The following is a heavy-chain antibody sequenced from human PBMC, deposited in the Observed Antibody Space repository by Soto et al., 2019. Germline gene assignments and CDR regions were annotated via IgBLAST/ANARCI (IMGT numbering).Heavy chain of an antibody. CDR2: IGTSGDT. CDR3: ARVHCSGGSCAWYFDL. V-gene: IGHV3-13*01. Sequence: EVQLVESGGGLVQPGGSLRLSCAASGFTFSSYDMHWVRQATGKGLEWVSTIGTSGDTYYPDSVRGRFTISRENAKNSLYLQMNSLRAEDTAVYYCARVHCSGGSCAWYFDLWGRGTLVTVSS. J-gene: IGHJ2*01. CDR1: GFTFSSYD. D-gene: IGHD2-15*01.